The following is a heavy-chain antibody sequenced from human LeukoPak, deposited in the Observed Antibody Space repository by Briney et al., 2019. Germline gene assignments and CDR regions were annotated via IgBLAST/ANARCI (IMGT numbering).Heavy chain of an antibody. Sequence: SSISSSISYIYYADSLNGPLTIYRENAKNSLYLQMNSLRAEDTAVYYCARGFGYDFGLYFDYWGQGTLVTVSS. CDR3: ARGFGYDFGLYFDY. J-gene: IGHJ4*02. V-gene: IGHV3-21*01. CDR2: ISSSISYI. D-gene: IGHD3-3*01.